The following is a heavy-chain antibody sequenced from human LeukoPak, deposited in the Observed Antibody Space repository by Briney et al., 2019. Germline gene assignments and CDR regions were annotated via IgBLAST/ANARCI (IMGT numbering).Heavy chain of an antibody. Sequence: SETLSLTCAVYGGSFSGYYWSWIRQPPGKGLEWIGEINHSGSTNYNPSLKSRVTISVDTSKNQFSLKLSSVTAADTAVYYCARTDSSSWYKYFDYWGQGTLVTVSS. V-gene: IGHV4-34*01. D-gene: IGHD6-13*01. CDR2: INHSGST. J-gene: IGHJ4*02. CDR1: GGSFSGYY. CDR3: ARTDSSSWYKYFDY.